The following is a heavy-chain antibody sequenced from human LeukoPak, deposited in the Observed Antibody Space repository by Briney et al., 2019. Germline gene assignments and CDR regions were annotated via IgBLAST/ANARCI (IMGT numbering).Heavy chain of an antibody. J-gene: IGHJ6*02. V-gene: IGHV1-18*01. Sequence: ASVNVSCKASGYTFTSYGISWVRQAPGQGLEWMGWISAFNGNTNYAQKFQGRVTITADESTSTAYMELSSLRSEDTAVYYCARHFYDSITYYYGMDVWGQGTTVTVSS. D-gene: IGHD3-22*01. CDR2: ISAFNGNT. CDR1: GYTFTSYG. CDR3: ARHFYDSITYYYGMDV.